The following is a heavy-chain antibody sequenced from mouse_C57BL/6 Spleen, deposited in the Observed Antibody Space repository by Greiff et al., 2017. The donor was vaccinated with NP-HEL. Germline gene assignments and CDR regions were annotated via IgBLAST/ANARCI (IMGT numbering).Heavy chain of an antibody. D-gene: IGHD1-1*01. Sequence: EVQVVESGGGLVKPGGSLKLSCAASGFTFSDYGMHWVRQAPEKGLEWVAYISSGSSTIYYADTVKGRFTISRDNAKNTLFLQMTSLRSEDTAMYYCARRVVAPYWYFDVWGTGTTVTVSS. J-gene: IGHJ1*03. CDR2: ISSGSSTI. V-gene: IGHV5-17*01. CDR1: GFTFSDYG. CDR3: ARRVVAPYWYFDV.